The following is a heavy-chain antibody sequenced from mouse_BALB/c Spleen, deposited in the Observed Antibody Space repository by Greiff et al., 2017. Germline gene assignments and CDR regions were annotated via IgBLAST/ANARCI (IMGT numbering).Heavy chain of an antibody. CDR3: ARVTSYYPFAY. Sequence: DVKLVESGGGLVQPGGSLKLSCAASGFTFSSYGMSWVRQTPDKRLELVATINSNGGSTYYPDSVKGRFTISRDNAKNTLYLQMSSLKSEDTAMYYCARVTSYYPFAYWGQGTLVTVSA. V-gene: IGHV5-6-3*01. CDR2: INSNGGST. CDR1: GFTFSSYG. D-gene: IGHD1-1*01. J-gene: IGHJ3*01.